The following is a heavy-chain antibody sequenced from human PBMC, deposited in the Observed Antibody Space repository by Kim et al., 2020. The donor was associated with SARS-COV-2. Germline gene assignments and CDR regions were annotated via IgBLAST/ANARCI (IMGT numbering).Heavy chain of an antibody. CDR3: VKYVRNYGAVH. Sequence: GGSLRLSCTGSGFIFSDYAIHWVRRAPGKGLQYVSATTRSGDGSFYADSVEGRFTISRDNPKNTLYLQMNSLRVEDTSVYYCVKYVRNYGAVHWGQGTLVTVSS. CDR1: GFIFSDYA. V-gene: IGHV3-64D*06. CDR2: TTRSGDGS. J-gene: IGHJ4*02. D-gene: IGHD1-7*01.